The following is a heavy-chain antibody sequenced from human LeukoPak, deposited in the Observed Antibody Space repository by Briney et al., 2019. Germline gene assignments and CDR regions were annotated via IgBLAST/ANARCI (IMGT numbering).Heavy chain of an antibody. Sequence: SETLSLTCTVSGGSISTYYWSWVRQTPGKGLEGIGYIYYSGTTNYNPSLKSPVPISVNPSKNQFSLNLSSVTAADPALYYCARSLGTYYYDISGFFFFQHWGQGTLVTVSS. CDR1: GGSISTYY. V-gene: IGHV4-59*01. J-gene: IGHJ1*01. D-gene: IGHD3-22*01. CDR2: IYYSGTT. CDR3: ARSLGTYYYDISGFFFFQH.